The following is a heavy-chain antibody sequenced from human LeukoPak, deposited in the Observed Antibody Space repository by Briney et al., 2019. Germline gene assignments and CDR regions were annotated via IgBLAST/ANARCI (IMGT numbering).Heavy chain of an antibody. V-gene: IGHV1-2*02. J-gene: IGHJ5*02. CDR1: GYTFTGYY. D-gene: IGHD3-3*01. Sequence: ASVKVSCKASGYTFTGYYMHWVRQAPGQGLEWMGWISPNSGGTNYAQKFQGRATMTRDTSISTAYMELSRLRSDDTAVYYCARTSQPALRFLEWSALYWSPFDPWGQGTLVTVSS. CDR2: ISPNSGGT. CDR3: ARTSQPALRFLEWSALYWSPFDP.